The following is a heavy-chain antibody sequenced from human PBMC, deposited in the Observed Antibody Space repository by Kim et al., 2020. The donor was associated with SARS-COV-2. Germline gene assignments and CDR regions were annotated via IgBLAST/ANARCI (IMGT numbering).Heavy chain of an antibody. Sequence: ASVKVSCKASGYTFTSYDINWVRQATGQGLEWMGWMNPNSGNTGYAQKFQGRVTMTRNTSISTAYMELSSLRSEDTAVYYCARGMSLVGDKLLWFGELLPGRWFDPWGQGTLVTVSS. CDR2: MNPNSGNT. V-gene: IGHV1-8*01. CDR1: GYTFTSYD. J-gene: IGHJ5*02. D-gene: IGHD3-10*01. CDR3: ARGMSLVGDKLLWFGELLPGRWFDP.